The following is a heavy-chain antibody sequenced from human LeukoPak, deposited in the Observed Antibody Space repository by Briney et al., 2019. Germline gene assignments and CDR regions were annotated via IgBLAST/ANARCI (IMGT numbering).Heavy chain of an antibody. CDR2: ISWNSGSI. V-gene: IGHV3-9*01. D-gene: IGHD3-22*01. J-gene: IGHJ3*02. CDR3: AKDIGYYDSSGPNAFDI. Sequence: PGGSLRLSCAASGFTFDDYAMHWVRQAPGKGLEWVSGISWNSGSIGYADTVKGRFTISRDNAKNSLYLQMNRLRAEDTALYYCAKDIGYYDSSGPNAFDIWGQGTMVTVSS. CDR1: GFTFDDYA.